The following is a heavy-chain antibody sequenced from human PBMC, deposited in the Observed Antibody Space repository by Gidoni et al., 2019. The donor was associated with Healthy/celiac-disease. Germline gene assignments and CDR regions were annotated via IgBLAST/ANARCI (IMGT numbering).Heavy chain of an antibody. J-gene: IGHJ6*02. CDR3: AKDVKWELPGGHYYYGMDV. Sequence: EVQLLEAGGGLVQPGGSLRLSCAASGFTFSSYAMSWVRQAPGKGLEWVSAISGSGGSTYYADSVKGRFTISRDNSKNTLYLQMNSLRAEDTAVYYCAKDVKWELPGGHYYYGMDVWGQGTTVTVSS. CDR1: GFTFSSYA. CDR2: ISGSGGST. D-gene: IGHD1-26*01. V-gene: IGHV3-23*01.